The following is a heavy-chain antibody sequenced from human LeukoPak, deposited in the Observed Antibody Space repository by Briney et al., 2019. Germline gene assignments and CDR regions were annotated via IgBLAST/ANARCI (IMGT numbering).Heavy chain of an antibody. V-gene: IGHV3-20*04. J-gene: IGHJ3*02. CDR3: ARGTYYYDSSGYSDAFDI. D-gene: IGHD3-22*01. Sequence: PGGSLRLSCAASGFTFDDYGMSWVRQAPGKGLEWVSGINWNGGSTVYADSVKGRFTISRDNAKNSLYLQMNSLRAEDTALYYCARGTYYYDSSGYSDAFDIWGQGTMVTVSS. CDR1: GFTFDDYG. CDR2: INWNGGST.